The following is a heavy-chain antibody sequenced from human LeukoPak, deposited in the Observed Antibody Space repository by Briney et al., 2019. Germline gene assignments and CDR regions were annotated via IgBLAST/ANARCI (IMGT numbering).Heavy chain of an antibody. CDR1: GCTFSSYA. CDR3: ARREVAGLYYFDC. D-gene: IGHD6-19*01. Sequence: EASVKVSCKASGCTFSSYAISWVRQAPGQGLEWMGGIIPIFGTANYAQKFQGRVTITADESKSTAYVELSSLTSDDTAGYYCARREVAGLYYFDCWGQGTLLPVSS. J-gene: IGHJ4*02. CDR2: IIPIFGTA. V-gene: IGHV1-69*13.